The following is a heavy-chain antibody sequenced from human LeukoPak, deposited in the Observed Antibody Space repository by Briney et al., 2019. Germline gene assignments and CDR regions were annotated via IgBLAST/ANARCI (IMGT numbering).Heavy chain of an antibody. CDR2: INPNSGGT. V-gene: IGHV1-2*06. CDR3: ARRRIQLWPPAEFDY. CDR1: GYTCTGYY. D-gene: IGHD5-18*01. J-gene: IGHJ4*02. Sequence: GASVKVSCKASGYTCTGYYMHWVRQAPGQGLEWMGRINPNSGGTNYAQKFQGRVTMTRDTSISTAYMELSRLRSDDTAVYYCARRRIQLWPPAEFDYWGQGTLVTVSS.